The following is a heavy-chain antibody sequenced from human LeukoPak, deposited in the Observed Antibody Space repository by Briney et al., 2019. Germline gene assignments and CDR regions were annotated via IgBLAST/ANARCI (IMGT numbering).Heavy chain of an antibody. Sequence: SETLSLTCSVSGGTISSSNYYWAWIRQPPGKGLEWIGSIYYSGSTYYNPSLKSRLSISVGTSKNQFSLKLNSVTAADTAVYYCARRDIVATIRIWGQGTLVTVSS. CDR1: GGTISSSNYY. J-gene: IGHJ4*02. V-gene: IGHV4-39*07. CDR3: ARRDIVATIRI. CDR2: IYYSGST. D-gene: IGHD5-12*01.